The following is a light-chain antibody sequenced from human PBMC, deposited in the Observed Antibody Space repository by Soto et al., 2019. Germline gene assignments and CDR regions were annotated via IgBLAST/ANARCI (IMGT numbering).Light chain of an antibody. J-gene: IGKJ2*01. CDR3: QQYDIWPPYT. CDR1: QNIRSR. V-gene: IGKV3-15*01. Sequence: ELVMTQSPASLSASPGDRVTLSCRASQNIRSRLAWYQQRPGQAPRLLIYDASTRATGIPPRFSGGGSGTEFTVTISSLQSEDFAIYYCQQYDIWPPYTFGQGTKVDIK. CDR2: DAS.